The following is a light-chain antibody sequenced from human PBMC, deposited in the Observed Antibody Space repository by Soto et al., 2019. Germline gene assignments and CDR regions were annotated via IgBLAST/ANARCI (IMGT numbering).Light chain of an antibody. CDR2: EVT. Sequence: QSALTQPASVSGSPGQSVSISCTGTISDFGGYNYVSWYQQHPGKTPKLLIYEVTNRPSGVSSRFSASKSGNTAPLTISGLQAEDEADYYCTSYTDTSAYVFGTGTKVTVL. CDR3: TSYTDTSAYV. J-gene: IGLJ1*01. V-gene: IGLV2-14*01. CDR1: ISDFGGYNY.